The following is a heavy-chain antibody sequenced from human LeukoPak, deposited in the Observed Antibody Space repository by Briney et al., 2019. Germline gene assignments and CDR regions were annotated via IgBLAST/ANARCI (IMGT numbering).Heavy chain of an antibody. CDR1: GFTFSSYA. J-gene: IGHJ4*02. V-gene: IGHV3-23*01. CDR3: AKDTSFDYYDSSGHDY. CDR2: ISGSGGST. Sequence: PGGSLRLSCAASGFTFSSYAMSWVRQAPGKGLEWVSAISGSGGSTYYADSVKGRFTISRDNSKNTLYLQMNSLRAEDTAVYYCAKDTSFDYYDSSGHDYWGQGTLVTVSS. D-gene: IGHD3-22*01.